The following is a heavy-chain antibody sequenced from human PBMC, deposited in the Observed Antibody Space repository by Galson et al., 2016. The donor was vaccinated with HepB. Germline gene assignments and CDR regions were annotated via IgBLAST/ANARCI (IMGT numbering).Heavy chain of an antibody. J-gene: IGHJ5*02. D-gene: IGHD6-6*01. V-gene: IGHV4-59*02. CDR2: IHYSGRS. CDR1: GGSVNSLY. CDR3: ARDPRGITARLRGDHTGGFDR. Sequence: SETLSLTCTVFGGSVNSLYCNWVRQSPGKGLEWIGYIHYSGRSNSNSSLKSRVAMSLDTSKNQFSLKLSSVTAADTAVYYCARDPRGITARLRGDHTGGFDRWGQGTLVTVSS.